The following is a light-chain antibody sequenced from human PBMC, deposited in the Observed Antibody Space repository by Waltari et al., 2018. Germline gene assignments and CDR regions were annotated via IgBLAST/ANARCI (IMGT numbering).Light chain of an antibody. CDR3: AALDDSLRGYV. Sequence: QSVLTQPPSASGTPGQRVTISCSGSSSNVGGNNVYWYQQFPGMAPKLLIYKNNQRPSGVPDLFSGAKSGTSASLAISGLRSEDEADYYCAALDDSLRGYVFGSGTKVTVL. V-gene: IGLV1-47*01. CDR2: KNN. CDR1: SSNVGGNN. J-gene: IGLJ1*01.